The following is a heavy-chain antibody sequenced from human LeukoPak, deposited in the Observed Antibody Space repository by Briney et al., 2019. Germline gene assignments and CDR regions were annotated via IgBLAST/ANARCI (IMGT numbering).Heavy chain of an antibody. Sequence: GGSLRLSCAASGFTFSSYAMNWVRQAPGKGLEWVSVISGSGGSTYYGDSVKGRFTLSRDNSKNTLYLQMNSLRAEDTAVYYCAKDAGSESYYFDYWGQGTLVTVSS. V-gene: IGHV3-23*01. D-gene: IGHD3-10*01. CDR1: GFTFSSYA. CDR3: AKDAGSESYYFDY. J-gene: IGHJ4*02. CDR2: ISGSGGST.